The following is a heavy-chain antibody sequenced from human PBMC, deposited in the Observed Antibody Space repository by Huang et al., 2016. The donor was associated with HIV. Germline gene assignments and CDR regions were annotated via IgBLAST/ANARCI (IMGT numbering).Heavy chain of an antibody. CDR1: GGTFSSYV. Sequence: QVQLVQSGAEVKKPGSSVKVSCKASGGTFSSYVISWVRQAPGQGLEWMGGITPICDKTNYAQKFQGRVTIIADESTRTAYREMSSLRPEDTATYYCATGPRGSGSFNWGQGTLVIVSS. D-gene: IGHD1-26*01. J-gene: IGHJ4*02. CDR2: ITPICDKT. V-gene: IGHV1-69*01. CDR3: ATGPRGSGSFN.